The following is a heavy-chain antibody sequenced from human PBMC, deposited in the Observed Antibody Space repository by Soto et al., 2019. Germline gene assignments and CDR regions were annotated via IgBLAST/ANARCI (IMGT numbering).Heavy chain of an antibody. Sequence: QEQLVESGGGVVQPGRSLRLSCAASGFAFNNYNIHWVRQAPGKGLEWVAVISYDGSNKYYADSVKGRFTISRDSSKNTLYLQMNSMGAEETAVYYCARDNYGMDVWGQGTTVTVSS. CDR2: ISYDGSNK. CDR1: GFAFNNYN. J-gene: IGHJ6*02. CDR3: ARDNYGMDV. V-gene: IGHV3-30-3*01.